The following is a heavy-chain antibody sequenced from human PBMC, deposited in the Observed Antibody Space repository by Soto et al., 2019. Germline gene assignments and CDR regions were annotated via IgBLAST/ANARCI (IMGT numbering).Heavy chain of an antibody. CDR2: IIPIFGTA. CDR1: GGTFSSYA. Sequence: QVQLVQSGAEVKKPGSSVKVSCKASGGTFSSYAISWVRQAPGQGLEWMGGIIPIFGTANYAQKFQGRVTITADESTSTAYMELSSLRSEDTAVYYCARAGLAYCGGDCYAPYDYYGMDVWGQGTTVTVSS. V-gene: IGHV1-69*01. D-gene: IGHD2-21*02. CDR3: ARAGLAYCGGDCYAPYDYYGMDV. J-gene: IGHJ6*02.